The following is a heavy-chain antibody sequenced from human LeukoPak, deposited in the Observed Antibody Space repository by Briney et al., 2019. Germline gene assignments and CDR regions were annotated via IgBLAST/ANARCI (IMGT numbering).Heavy chain of an antibody. Sequence: GGSLRHSCAASVFTFSSYAMHLVRQAPGKRLEWVAVISYDGSNKYYADSVKGRFTISRDNSKNTLYLQMNSLRAEDTAVYYCARDTTFTVVVPADMEGGPGFDYWGQGTLVTVSS. J-gene: IGHJ4*02. CDR2: ISYDGSNK. CDR3: ARDTTFTVVVPADMEGGPGFDY. D-gene: IGHD2-2*01. CDR1: VFTFSSYA. V-gene: IGHV3-30*01.